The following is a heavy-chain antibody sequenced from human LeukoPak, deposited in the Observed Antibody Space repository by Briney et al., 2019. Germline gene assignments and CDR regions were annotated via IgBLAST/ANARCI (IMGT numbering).Heavy chain of an antibody. D-gene: IGHD6-13*01. CDR1: GYTFTNFW. CDR3: ARHQEPIPDQIAAAGIDY. CDR2: VYPGCSET. J-gene: IGHJ4*02. V-gene: IGHV5-51*01. Sequence: GESLKISCQGSGYTFTNFWIGWVRQVPGKGLDWMRIVYPGCSETKYSPSFQGQVTFSFDKSINTAYLQWNSMKASDTAMYYCARHQEPIPDQIAAAGIDYWGQGTLVTVSS.